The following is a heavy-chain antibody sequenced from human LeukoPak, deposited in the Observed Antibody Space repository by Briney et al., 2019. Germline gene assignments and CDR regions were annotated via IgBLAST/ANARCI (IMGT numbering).Heavy chain of an antibody. CDR3: AKGYGSGSRGASDV. CDR2: ISWNSGSI. Sequence: PGGSLRLSCAASGFTFDDYAMHWVRQAPGKGLEWVSGISWNSGSIGYADSVKGRFTISRDNAKNSLYLQMNSLRAEDTAVYYCAKGYGSGSRGASDVWGKGTTVTVSS. D-gene: IGHD3-10*01. CDR1: GFTFDDYA. J-gene: IGHJ6*04. V-gene: IGHV3-9*01.